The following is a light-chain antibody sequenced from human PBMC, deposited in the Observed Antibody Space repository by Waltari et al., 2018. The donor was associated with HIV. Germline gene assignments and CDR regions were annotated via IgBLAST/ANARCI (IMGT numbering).Light chain of an antibody. Sequence: SYVLTQRPSVSVAPGETATITCGGNNIGTKSVHWYQQRPGQAPVLVIYYNSDRPSGIPERFSGSNSGNTATLTISRAEAGDEADYYCHVWDGSDYVSGVFGGGTKVTVL. CDR1: NIGTKS. CDR2: YNS. CDR3: HVWDGSDYVSGV. J-gene: IGLJ3*02. V-gene: IGLV3-21*04.